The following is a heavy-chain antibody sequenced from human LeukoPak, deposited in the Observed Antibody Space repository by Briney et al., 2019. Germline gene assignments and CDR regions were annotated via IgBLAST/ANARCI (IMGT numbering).Heavy chain of an antibody. V-gene: IGHV5-51*01. J-gene: IGHJ4*02. CDR2: IYPGDSHT. D-gene: IGHD6-19*01. Sequence: GESLKISCKGSGYSFTSYWIGWVRQMPGKGLEWMGIIYPGDSHTMYSPSFQGQVTMSADKSISTAYLQWSSLKASDTAMYYCARHGDRGSGSFYSWGQGTLVSVSS. CDR3: ARHGDRGSGSFYS. CDR1: GYSFTSYW.